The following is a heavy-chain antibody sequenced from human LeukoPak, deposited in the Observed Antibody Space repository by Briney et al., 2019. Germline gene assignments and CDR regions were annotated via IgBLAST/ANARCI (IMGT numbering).Heavy chain of an antibody. CDR2: IIPIFGTA. Sequence: ASVKVSCKASGGTFSSYAISWVRQAPGQALEWMGGIIPIFGTANYAQKFQGRVTITADESTSTAYMELSSLRSEDTAVYYCARDLTTVTTFRHYFDYWGQGTLVTVSS. CDR3: ARDLTTVTTFRHYFDY. V-gene: IGHV1-69*13. D-gene: IGHD4-11*01. J-gene: IGHJ4*02. CDR1: GGTFSSYA.